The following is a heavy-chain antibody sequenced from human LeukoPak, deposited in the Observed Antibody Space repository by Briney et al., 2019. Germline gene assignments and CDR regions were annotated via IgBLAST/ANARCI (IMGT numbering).Heavy chain of an antibody. D-gene: IGHD3-10*02. CDR2: ISPSSSTI. CDR3: AELGITMIGGV. J-gene: IGHJ6*04. CDR1: GFNFSTYS. V-gene: IGHV3-48*04. Sequence: GGSLRLSCAASGFNFSTYSMKWVRQAPGKGLEWISYISPSSSTIYYADSVKGRFTISRDNAKNSLYLQMNSLRVEDTAVYYCAELGITMIGGVWGKGTTVTISS.